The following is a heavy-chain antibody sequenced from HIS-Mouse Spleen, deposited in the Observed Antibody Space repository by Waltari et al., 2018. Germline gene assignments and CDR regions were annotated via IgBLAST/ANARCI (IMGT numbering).Heavy chain of an antibody. D-gene: IGHD1-1*01. V-gene: IGHV1-8*01. J-gene: IGHJ4*02. CDR1: GYTFTSYD. CDR3: ARGPPPGTPLDY. CDR2: INPNSGKT. Sequence: QVQLVQSGAEVKKPGASVKVSCKASGYTFTSYDINWVRQGTGQGLEWIGWINPNSGKTGYAPKFQGRVTMTKNTSKSKAYMGPSSLRSEDTAVYYCARGPPPGTPLDYWGQGTLVTVSS.